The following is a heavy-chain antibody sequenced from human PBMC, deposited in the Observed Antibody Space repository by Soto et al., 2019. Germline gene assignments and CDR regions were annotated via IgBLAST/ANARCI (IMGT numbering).Heavy chain of an antibody. CDR2: ISGSGGST. Sequence: EVQLLESGGGLVQPGGSLRLSCAASGFTFSSYAMTWVRQAPGKGLEWVSVISGSGGSTDYADSVKGRFTISRDNSKNTLYLQMNSRRAEDTAVYYCAKVRGYSGYDSNDCWGQGTLVTVSS. D-gene: IGHD5-12*01. CDR3: AKVRGYSGYDSNDC. J-gene: IGHJ4*02. V-gene: IGHV3-23*01. CDR1: GFTFSSYA.